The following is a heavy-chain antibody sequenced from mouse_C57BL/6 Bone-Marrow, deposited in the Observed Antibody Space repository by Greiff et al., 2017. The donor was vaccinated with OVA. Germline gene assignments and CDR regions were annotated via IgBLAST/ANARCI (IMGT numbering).Heavy chain of an antibody. CDR2: IHPNSGST. Sequence: QVQLQQPGAELVKPGASVKLSCKASGYTFTSYWMHWVKQRPGQGLEWIGMIHPNSGSTNYNEKFKSKATLTVDKSSSTAYMQRSSLTSEDSAVYYCARDLPPWYFDVWGRGTTVTVSS. J-gene: IGHJ1*03. D-gene: IGHD2-1*01. V-gene: IGHV1-64*01. CDR1: GYTFTSYW. CDR3: ARDLPPWYFDV.